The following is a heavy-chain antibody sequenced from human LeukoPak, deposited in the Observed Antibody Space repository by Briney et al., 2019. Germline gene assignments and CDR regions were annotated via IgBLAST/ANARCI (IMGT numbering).Heavy chain of an antibody. CDR1: GGTFSSYA. CDR2: IIPIFGTA. CDR3: ARDPRAVAGIPGFYYYGMDV. Sequence: SVKVSCKASGGTFSSYAISWVRQAPGQGLEWMGGIIPIFGTANYAQKFQGRVTITADESTSTPYMELSSLRSEDTAVYYCARDPRAVAGIPGFYYYGMDVWGQGTTVTVSS. D-gene: IGHD6-19*01. J-gene: IGHJ6*02. V-gene: IGHV1-69*13.